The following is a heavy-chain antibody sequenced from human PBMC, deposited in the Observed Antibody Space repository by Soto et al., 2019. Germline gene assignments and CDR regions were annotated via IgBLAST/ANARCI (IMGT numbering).Heavy chain of an antibody. J-gene: IGHJ5*02. CDR2: ITTSSAYI. D-gene: IGHD2-21*01. CDR1: GFTFNTYD. Sequence: EVQLVESGGGLVKPGGSLRLSCAASGFTFNTYDMNWVRQAPGKGLEWVSSITTSSAYIYYADSLKGRITISRDNAKNSLFVQMNSLRAEDTAVYYCVRSGPPRLLRHSWFDTWGQGTLVTVSS. V-gene: IGHV3-21*01. CDR3: VRSGPPRLLRHSWFDT.